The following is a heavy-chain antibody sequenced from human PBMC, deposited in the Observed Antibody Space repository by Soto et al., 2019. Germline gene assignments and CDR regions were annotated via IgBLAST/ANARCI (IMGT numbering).Heavy chain of an antibody. CDR3: TRDPTDYGYWYFDL. CDR2: ISSSSSTI. J-gene: IGHJ2*01. V-gene: IGHV3-48*02. Sequence: EVQLVESGGGWVHPGGSLRLSCAASGFTFSTYNTHWVRQAPGKGLEWVSYISSSSSTIYYSDSVKGRFTISRDNAKNSLYLQMNSLRDEDTAVHYCTRDPTDYGYWYFDLWGRGTLVTVSS. CDR1: GFTFSTYN. D-gene: IGHD4-17*01.